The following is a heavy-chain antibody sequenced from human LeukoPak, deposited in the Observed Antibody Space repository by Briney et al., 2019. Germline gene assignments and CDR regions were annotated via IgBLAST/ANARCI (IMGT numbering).Heavy chain of an antibody. CDR3: ARDTDSYGYSWFDP. Sequence: SETRSLTCTVSGGSISSYYWSWLRQPPGKGLEWIGYIYYSGSTNYNPSLKSRVTISVDTSKNQFSLKLSSVTAADTAVYYCARDTDSYGYSWFDPWGQGTLVTVSS. V-gene: IGHV4-59*01. J-gene: IGHJ5*02. D-gene: IGHD5-18*01. CDR2: IYYSGST. CDR1: GGSISSYY.